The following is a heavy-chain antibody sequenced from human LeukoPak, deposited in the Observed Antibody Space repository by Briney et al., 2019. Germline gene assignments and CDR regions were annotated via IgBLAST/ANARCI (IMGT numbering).Heavy chain of an antibody. CDR1: GGTFSSYA. CDR2: IIPIFGTA. Sequence: SVKVSCKASGGTFSSYAISWVRQAPGQGLEWMGGIIPIFGTANYAQKFQGRVTITADESTSTAYMELSSLRSEDTAVYYCARAYYDSSGYFHEKYYFDYWGQGTLVAVSS. D-gene: IGHD3-22*01. CDR3: ARAYYDSSGYFHEKYYFDY. J-gene: IGHJ4*02. V-gene: IGHV1-69*01.